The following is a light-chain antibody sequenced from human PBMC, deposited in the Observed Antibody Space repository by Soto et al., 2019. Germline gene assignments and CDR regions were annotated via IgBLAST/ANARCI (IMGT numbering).Light chain of an antibody. CDR1: QSVSSN. J-gene: IGKJ2*01. CDR3: QQYNNWPPEYT. Sequence: EIVMTQSPATLSVSPGERATLSCRASQSVSSNLAWYQQKPGQAPRLLIYGASTRATGFPARFRGSGSGTEFTLTISSLQSEDFAVYYCQQYNNWPPEYTFGQGTKLEIK. V-gene: IGKV3-15*01. CDR2: GAS.